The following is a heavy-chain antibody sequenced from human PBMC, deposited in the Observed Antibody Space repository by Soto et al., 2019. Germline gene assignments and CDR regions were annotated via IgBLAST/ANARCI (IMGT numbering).Heavy chain of an antibody. Sequence: QVQLQESGPGLVKSSQTLSLTCTVSGGSISSGGYYWSWIRQHPGKGLEWIGYIYFSGSTYYNPSLKCRFTISVDTSKNQFSLKLSSVTAADTALYYCARLQPNDYGDPGWFDPWGQGTLVTVSS. V-gene: IGHV4-31*03. CDR2: IYFSGST. CDR1: GGSISSGGYY. D-gene: IGHD4-17*01. J-gene: IGHJ5*02. CDR3: ARLQPNDYGDPGWFDP.